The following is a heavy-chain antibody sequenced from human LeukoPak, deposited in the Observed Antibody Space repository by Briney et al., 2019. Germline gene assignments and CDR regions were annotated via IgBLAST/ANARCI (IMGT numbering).Heavy chain of an antibody. J-gene: IGHJ4*02. D-gene: IGHD3-10*01. CDR1: GYSISSAYY. CDR3: ARSLFGAGSGSYPH. CDR2: IHHSGST. Sequence: SETLSLTCAVSGYSISSAYYWGWIRQPPGKGLEWIGSIHHSGSTHYNPSLKSRVTISVDTSKNQFSLKLSSVTAADTAVYYCARSLFGAGSGSYPHWGQGTLVTVSS. V-gene: IGHV4-38-2*01.